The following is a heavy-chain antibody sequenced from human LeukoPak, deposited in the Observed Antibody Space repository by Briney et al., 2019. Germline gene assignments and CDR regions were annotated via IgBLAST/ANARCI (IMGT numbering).Heavy chain of an antibody. Sequence: ASVKVSCKASGGTFSSYVISWVRQAPGKGLEWMGGIIPIFGTANYAQKFQGRVTITTDETTRTAYMELSSLRSEDTAVYYCARGVLGTGTFGYYYYYMDVWGKGTTVTVSS. CDR3: ARGVLGTGTFGYYYYYMDV. J-gene: IGHJ6*03. CDR1: GGTFSSYV. V-gene: IGHV1-69*05. CDR2: IIPIFGTA. D-gene: IGHD1-7*01.